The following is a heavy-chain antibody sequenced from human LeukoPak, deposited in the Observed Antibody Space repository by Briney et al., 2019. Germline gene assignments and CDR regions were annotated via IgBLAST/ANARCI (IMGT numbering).Heavy chain of an antibody. CDR2: INVYSGNT. CDR3: ARGDYGGNLDY. D-gene: IGHD4-23*01. V-gene: IGHV1-18*01. Sequence: GASVKVSCKTSGYTFTTYSISWVRQAPGQGLGWMGWINVYSGNTNYAQKLQGRVTMTTDTSTSTAYMELSSLRSEDTAVYYCARGDYGGNLDYWGQGTLVTVSS. CDR1: GYTFTTYS. J-gene: IGHJ4*02.